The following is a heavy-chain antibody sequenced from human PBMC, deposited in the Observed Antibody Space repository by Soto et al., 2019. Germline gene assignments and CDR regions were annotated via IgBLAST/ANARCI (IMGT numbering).Heavy chain of an antibody. CDR2: ISGGGDTT. V-gene: IGHV3-23*01. CDR3: AKHGPQYSSSLTPY. D-gene: IGHD6-13*01. CDR1: GFTFNNYA. J-gene: IGHJ4*02. Sequence: PGGSLRLSCAGSGFTFNNYAMTWVRQAPGKGPEWVSAISGGGDTTYYADSVKGRFTISRDNSKNTLYLQMNSLRAEDTAVYYCAKHGPQYSSSLTPYRGQGTLVTVSS.